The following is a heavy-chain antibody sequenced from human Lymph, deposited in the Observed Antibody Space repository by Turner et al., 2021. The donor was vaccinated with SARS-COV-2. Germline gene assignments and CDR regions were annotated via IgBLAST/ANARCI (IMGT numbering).Heavy chain of an antibody. V-gene: IGHV3-43*02. CDR2: IRGDGGGT. Sequence: EVQLVESGGGVVQPGGSLRLSCAASGFTFDDYAMHWVRQAPGKGLAWVSLIRGDGGGTYYADTVKGRFTITRDNSNNSLSLQMNSLRAKDTALYYCAKDQGYCSGGSCYSRTYFDFWGQGTLVTVSA. J-gene: IGHJ4*02. D-gene: IGHD2-15*01. CDR3: AKDQGYCSGGSCYSRTYFDF. CDR1: GFTFDDYA.